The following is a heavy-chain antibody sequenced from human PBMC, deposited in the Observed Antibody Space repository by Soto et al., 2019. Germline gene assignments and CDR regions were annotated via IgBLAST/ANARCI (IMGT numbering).Heavy chain of an antibody. D-gene: IGHD2-2*01. CDR1: GFTFSSHW. V-gene: IGHV3-7*03. J-gene: IGHJ4*02. CDR2: IKQDGSEK. Sequence: PGGSLRLSCAASGFTFSSHWISWVRQAPGKGLEWVANIKQDGSEKYYVDSVKGRFIISRDNARNSLHLQMNSLRAEDTAIYYCARRPIYCTSTSCYPRFFDYWGRGTLVTVSS. CDR3: ARRPIYCTSTSCYPRFFDY.